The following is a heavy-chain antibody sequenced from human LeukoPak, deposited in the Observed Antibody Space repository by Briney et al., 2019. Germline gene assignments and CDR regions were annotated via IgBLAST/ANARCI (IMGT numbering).Heavy chain of an antibody. CDR2: INPSGGST. D-gene: IGHD6-19*01. CDR1: GYTFTSYY. CDR3: ARDQGISGIAVAGTGRSYNWFDP. J-gene: IGHJ5*02. V-gene: IGHV1-46*01. Sequence: GASVMVSCKASGYTFTSYYMHWVRQAPGQGLEWMGIINPSGGSTSYAQKFQGRVTMTRDMSTSTVYMELSSLRSEDTAVYYCARDQGISGIAVAGTGRSYNWFDPWGQGTLVTVSS.